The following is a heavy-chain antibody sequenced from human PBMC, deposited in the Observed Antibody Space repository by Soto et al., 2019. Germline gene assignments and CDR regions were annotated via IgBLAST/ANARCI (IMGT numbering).Heavy chain of an antibody. Sequence: PGGSLRLSCAASGFTFSSYGMHWVRQAPGKGLEWVAVISCDGSNKYYADSVKGRFTISRDNSKNTLYLQMNSLRAEDTAVYYCAKDQAAAAGTDYYYGMDVWGQGTTVTVSS. V-gene: IGHV3-30*18. D-gene: IGHD6-13*01. CDR3: AKDQAAAAGTDYYYGMDV. CDR1: GFTFSSYG. J-gene: IGHJ6*02. CDR2: ISCDGSNK.